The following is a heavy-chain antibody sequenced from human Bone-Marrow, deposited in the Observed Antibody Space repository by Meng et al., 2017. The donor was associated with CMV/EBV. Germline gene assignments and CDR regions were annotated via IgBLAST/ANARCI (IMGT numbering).Heavy chain of an antibody. CDR3: ARGFCSSTSCHLLGLEDY. D-gene: IGHD2-2*01. V-gene: IGHV1-69*08. J-gene: IGHJ4*02. CDR1: GGSFSSYI. CDR2: ITPILDKV. Sequence: VKVSCKASGGSFSSYIISWVRQAPGQRLEWMGRITPILDKVNYAQNFQGRVTITADKSTSTAYMELSSLRSEDTAVYYCARGFCSSTSCHLLGLEDYWGQGTLVTVPQ.